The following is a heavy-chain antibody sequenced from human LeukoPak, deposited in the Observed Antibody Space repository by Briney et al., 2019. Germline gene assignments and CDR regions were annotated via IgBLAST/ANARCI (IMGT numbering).Heavy chain of an antibody. Sequence: SETLSLTCTVSGGSISSYYWSWIRQPAGKGLEWIGRIYTSGSTNYNPSLKSRVTMSVDTSKNQFSLKLSSVTAADTAVYYCARDFWSGYWGYFDYWGQGTLVTVSS. J-gene: IGHJ4*02. D-gene: IGHD3-3*01. CDR3: ARDFWSGYWGYFDY. CDR1: GGSISSYY. CDR2: IYTSGST. V-gene: IGHV4-4*07.